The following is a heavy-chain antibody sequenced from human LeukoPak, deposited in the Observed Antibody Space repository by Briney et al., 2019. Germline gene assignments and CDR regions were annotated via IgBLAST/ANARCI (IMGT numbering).Heavy chain of an antibody. J-gene: IGHJ4*02. CDR1: GFTFSSYS. CDR3: ARERSAMVTGFDY. CDR2: ISSSSSYI. Sequence: GGSLSLSCAASGFTFSSYSMNWVRQAPGKGLEWVSSISSSSSYIYYADSVKGRFTISRDNAKNSLYLQMNSLRAEDTAVYYCARERSAMVTGFDYWGQGTLVTVSS. V-gene: IGHV3-21*01. D-gene: IGHD5-18*01.